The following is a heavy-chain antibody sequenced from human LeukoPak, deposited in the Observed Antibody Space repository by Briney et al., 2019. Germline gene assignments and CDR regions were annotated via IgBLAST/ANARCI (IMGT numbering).Heavy chain of an antibody. V-gene: IGHV3-73*01. CDR2: IRNKANNYAT. J-gene: IGHJ4*02. D-gene: IGHD6-13*01. Sequence: GGSLRLSCAASGFTFSDSTMHWVRQASGKGLEWVGRIRNKANNYATAYATSVKGRFTLSRDDSKNTAYLQMNSLRAEDTAVYYCAKDKQQLVPAPIDYWGQGTLVTVSS. CDR1: GFTFSDST. CDR3: AKDKQQLVPAPIDY.